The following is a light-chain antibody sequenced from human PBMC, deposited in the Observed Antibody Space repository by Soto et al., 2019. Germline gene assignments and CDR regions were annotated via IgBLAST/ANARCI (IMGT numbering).Light chain of an antibody. V-gene: IGKV3-20*01. CDR3: QQYGSSPPRT. CDR2: GAS. J-gene: IGKJ1*01. CDR1: QSISNNY. Sequence: EIVLTQSPGTLSLSPGERATLSCRASQSISNNYLAWYQQKPGQAPRLLIHGASSRASGTPDRFSGSGSGTDFTLTISRLEPEDFVVYYCQQYGSSPPRTFGQGTKVEIK.